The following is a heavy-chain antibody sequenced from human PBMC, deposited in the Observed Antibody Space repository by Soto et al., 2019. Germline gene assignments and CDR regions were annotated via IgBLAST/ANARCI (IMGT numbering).Heavy chain of an antibody. CDR2: INAGNGNT. D-gene: IGHD6-13*01. CDR1: GYTFTSYA. CDR3: AREYSSSWYGALYYYMDV. Sequence: GASVKVSCKASGYTFTSYAMHWVRQAPGQRLEWMGWINAGNGNTKYSQKFQGRVTITRDTSASTAYMELSSLRSEDTAVYYCAREYSSSWYGALYYYMDVWGKGTTVTVSS. J-gene: IGHJ6*03. V-gene: IGHV1-3*01.